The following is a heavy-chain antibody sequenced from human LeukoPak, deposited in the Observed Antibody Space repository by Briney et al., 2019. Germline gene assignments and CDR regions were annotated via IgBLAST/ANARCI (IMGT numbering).Heavy chain of an antibody. CDR1: GGSISSYY. Sequence: PSETLSLTCTVSGGSISSYYWSWIRQPPGKGLEWIGYIYYSGSTNYNPSLKSRVTISVDTSKNQFSLKLSSVTAADTAVYYCARDGSGYDFPYFDYWGQGTLVTVSS. J-gene: IGHJ4*02. CDR2: IYYSGST. V-gene: IGHV4-59*01. CDR3: ARDGSGYDFPYFDY. D-gene: IGHD5-12*01.